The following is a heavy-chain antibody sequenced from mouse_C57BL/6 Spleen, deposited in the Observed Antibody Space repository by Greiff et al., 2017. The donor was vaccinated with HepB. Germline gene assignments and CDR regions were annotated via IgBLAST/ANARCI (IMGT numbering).Heavy chain of an antibody. J-gene: IGHJ4*01. CDR3: ARVLYYSNYEYYAMDY. CDR2: IRNKANGYTT. CDR1: GFTFTDYY. D-gene: IGHD2-5*01. Sequence: EVKLMESGGGLVQPGGSLSLSCAASGFTFTDYYMSWVRQPPGKALEWLGFIRNKANGYTTEYSASVKGRFTISRDNSQSILYLQMNALRAEDSATYYCARVLYYSNYEYYAMDYWGQGTSVTVSS. V-gene: IGHV7-3*01.